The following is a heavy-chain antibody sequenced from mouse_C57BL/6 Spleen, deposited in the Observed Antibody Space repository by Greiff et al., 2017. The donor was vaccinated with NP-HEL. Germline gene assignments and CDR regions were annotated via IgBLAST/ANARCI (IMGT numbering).Heavy chain of an antibody. V-gene: IGHV1-82*01. D-gene: IGHD2-4*01. Sequence: VQLQQSGPELVKPGASVKISCKASGYAFSSSWMNWVKQRPGKGLEWIGRIYPGDGDTNYNGKFKGKATLTADKSSSTAYMQLSSLTSEDSAVYFCARSPYYDYGRFAYWGQGTLVTVSA. CDR3: ARSPYYDYGRFAY. J-gene: IGHJ3*01. CDR2: IYPGDGDT. CDR1: GYAFSSSW.